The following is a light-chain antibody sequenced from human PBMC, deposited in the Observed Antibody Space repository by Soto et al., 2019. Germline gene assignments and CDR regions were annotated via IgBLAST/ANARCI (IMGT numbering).Light chain of an antibody. CDR2: SNN. V-gene: IGLV1-44*01. J-gene: IGLJ1*01. CDR3: AAWDDSLYGRG. Sequence: QSALTQPPSASGTPGQRVTISCSGSRSNIGSNPVNWYQQLPGTAPKLLIDSNNQRPSGVPDRFSGSRSGTSASLAISWLQSEDEADYYCAAWDDSLYGRGFGTGTKVTVL. CDR1: RSNIGSNP.